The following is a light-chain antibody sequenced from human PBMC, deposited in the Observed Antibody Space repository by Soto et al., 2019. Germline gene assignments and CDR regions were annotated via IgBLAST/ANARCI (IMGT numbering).Light chain of an antibody. CDR3: QKYDRAPFT. CDR1: QCISNY. Sequence: DIQMTQSPSSLSAYLGDRVTITCRASQCISNYLAWYQEKPGRLPNLLLSGASTLQSGVPARFSGSGSGTLFTLTINGLLPEDVATYYCQKYDRAPFTFGPGTKVD. J-gene: IGKJ3*01. CDR2: GAS. V-gene: IGKV1-27*01.